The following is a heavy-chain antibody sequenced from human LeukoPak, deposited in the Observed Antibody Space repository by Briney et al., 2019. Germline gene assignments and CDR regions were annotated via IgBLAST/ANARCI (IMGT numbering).Heavy chain of an antibody. CDR1: GFTFSDYY. CDR2: ISSSGSTI. J-gene: IGHJ6*02. CDR3: AGGPGVYYYGMDV. V-gene: IGHV3-11*01. Sequence: GGSLRLSCAASGFTFSDYYMSWIRQAPGKGLEWVSYISSSGSTIYYADSVKGRFTISRDNSKNTLYLQMNSLRAEDTALYYCAGGPGVYYYGMDVWGQGTSVTVSS.